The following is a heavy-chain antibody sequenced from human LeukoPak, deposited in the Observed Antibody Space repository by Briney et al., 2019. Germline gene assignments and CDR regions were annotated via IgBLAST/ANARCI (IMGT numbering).Heavy chain of an antibody. D-gene: IGHD1-26*01. CDR1: GYTFTSYG. CDR2: ISAYNGNT. V-gene: IGHV1-18*01. Sequence: ASVIVSSKSSGYTFTSYGISWVRQAPGQGLECMGWISAYNGNTNYAQKLQGRVTMTTDTSTSTAYMGLRSLRSDDTAVYYCARTLDRLVGATYWGQGTLVTVSS. J-gene: IGHJ4*02. CDR3: ARTLDRLVGATY.